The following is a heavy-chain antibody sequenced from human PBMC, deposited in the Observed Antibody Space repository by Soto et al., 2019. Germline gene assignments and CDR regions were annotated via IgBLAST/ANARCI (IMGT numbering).Heavy chain of an antibody. CDR3: ARHLGPHSSTSPMGY. V-gene: IGHV5-10-1*03. Sequence: VQLVQSGAEVKKPGEYLRISCKGSGYSFTSYWITWVRQIPGKGLEGMGTSDPSDSYIIYSPSFRGHVTISSDEAISTAHLQWSSLKASDTAMYYCARHLGPHSSTSPMGYWGQGTLVTVSS. CDR1: GYSFTSYW. J-gene: IGHJ4*02. CDR2: SDPSDSYI. D-gene: IGHD6-19*01.